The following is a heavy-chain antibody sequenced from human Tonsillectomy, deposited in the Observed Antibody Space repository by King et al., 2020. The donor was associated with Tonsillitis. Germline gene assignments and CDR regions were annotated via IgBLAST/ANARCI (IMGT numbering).Heavy chain of an antibody. CDR3: TTRYNSDGFDL. CDR2: IKMKADGETT. J-gene: IGHJ3*01. CDR1: GFTFSDSW. V-gene: IGHV3-15*07. Sequence: VQLVESGGGLRKPGGSLRLSCAASGFTFSDSWMHWVRQAPGRGLEWVCQIKMKADGETTDYAAPVRGRFTISRDDSKSTLYLQMSSLKTEDTAVYYCTTRYNSDGFDLWGQGTMVTVSS. D-gene: IGHD1-1*01.